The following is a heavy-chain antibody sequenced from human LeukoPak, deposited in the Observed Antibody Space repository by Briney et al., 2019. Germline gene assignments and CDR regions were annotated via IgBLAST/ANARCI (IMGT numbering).Heavy chain of an antibody. D-gene: IGHD6-19*01. CDR2: ISDSGST. Sequence: PSETLSLTCAVSGGPVSGSYWSWIRQPPGKGLEWIGEISDSGSTNYNPSLKSRVTISVDTSKNQFSLKLSSVTAADTAMYYCARGGSGLYSYWGQGTLVTVSS. J-gene: IGHJ4*01. CDR1: GGPVSGSY. V-gene: IGHV4-34*01. CDR3: ARGGSGLYSY.